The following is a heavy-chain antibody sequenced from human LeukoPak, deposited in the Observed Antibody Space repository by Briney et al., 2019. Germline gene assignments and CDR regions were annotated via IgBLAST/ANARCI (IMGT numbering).Heavy chain of an antibody. CDR3: ARGPMIVVDAEHTFDY. CDR1: GFPFNNYA. V-gene: IGHV3-30*04. D-gene: IGHD3-22*01. J-gene: IGHJ4*02. Sequence: GGSLRLSCAASGFPFNNYAMHWVRPAPGKGLEGMAVISYDGTDKYYVDSVKGRFTISRDNSKNTLYLQMNSLRAEDTAVYYCARGPMIVVDAEHTFDYWGQGTLVTVSS. CDR2: ISYDGTDK.